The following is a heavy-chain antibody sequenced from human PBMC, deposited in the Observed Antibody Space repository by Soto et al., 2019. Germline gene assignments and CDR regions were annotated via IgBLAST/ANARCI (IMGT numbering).Heavy chain of an antibody. CDR3: AREERGIYPPFYFDS. Sequence: GASVKVSCKASGYTFIAYYMHWVRQAPGQGLEWMGWINPNSGGTHYAQKFQGWVTMTRDTSISTAYMELSRLKSDDTAVYYCAREERGIYPPFYFDSWGQGTLVTVSS. J-gene: IGHJ4*02. V-gene: IGHV1-2*04. CDR2: INPNSGGT. CDR1: GYTFIAYY.